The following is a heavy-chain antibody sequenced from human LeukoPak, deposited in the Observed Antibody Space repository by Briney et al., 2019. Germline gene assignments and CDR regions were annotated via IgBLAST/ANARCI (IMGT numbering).Heavy chain of an antibody. CDR2: IKNDGTIT. Sequence: LPGGSLRLSCVASGFTFSTYWMHWVRQAPGKGLVWVARIKNDGTITSYVDSVKGRLTISRDNAKNTLYLQMNSLRVEDTAVYFCAGGDYTDVWGKGTTVTVSS. CDR1: GFTFSTYW. J-gene: IGHJ6*03. V-gene: IGHV3-74*01. CDR3: AGGDYTDV.